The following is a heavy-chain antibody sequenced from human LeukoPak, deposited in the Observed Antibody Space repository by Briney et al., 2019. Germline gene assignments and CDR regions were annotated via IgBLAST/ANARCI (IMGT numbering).Heavy chain of an antibody. J-gene: IGHJ4*02. CDR3: AKVLVVAAFDY. CDR1: GFPFSSYV. Sequence: HPGGPLRLSCAASGFPFSSYVMSWVRQAPGKGLEWVSAISGRCGSTFYADSVKGRLTISRYNSKNTLYLQMNSLRVEDTAVYYCAKVLVVAAFDYWGQGTLVTVSS. CDR2: ISGRCGST. V-gene: IGHV3-23*01. D-gene: IGHD2-15*01.